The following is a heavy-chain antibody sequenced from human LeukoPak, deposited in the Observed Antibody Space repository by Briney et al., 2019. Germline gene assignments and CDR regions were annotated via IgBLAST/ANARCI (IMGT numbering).Heavy chain of an antibody. D-gene: IGHD6-13*01. J-gene: IGHJ4*02. CDR1: GDSVSSKSAA. V-gene: IGHV6-1*01. CDR3: ARDRESSSWSTSFDY. CDR2: TYYRSQWYN. Sequence: SQTLSLTCAISGDSVSSKSAAWNWIRQSPSRGLEWLGRTYYRSQWYNDYAVSVKSRITITPDISKNQFSLQLYSVTPEDTAVYYCARDRESSSWSTSFDYWGQGTLVTVSS.